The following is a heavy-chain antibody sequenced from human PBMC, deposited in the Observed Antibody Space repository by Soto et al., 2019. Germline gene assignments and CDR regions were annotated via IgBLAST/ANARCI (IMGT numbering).Heavy chain of an antibody. V-gene: IGHV3-7*01. CDR1: GFTFSSYW. J-gene: IGHJ6*02. CDR3: ASTAFDWSTLDV. CDR2: IKQDGSEK. Sequence: GSLRLSCAASGFTFSSYWMSWVRQAPGKGLEWVANIKQDGSEKYYVDSVKGRFTISRDNAKNSLYLQMNSLRAEDTAVYYCASTAFDWSTLDVWGQGTTVTVSS. D-gene: IGHD3-9*01.